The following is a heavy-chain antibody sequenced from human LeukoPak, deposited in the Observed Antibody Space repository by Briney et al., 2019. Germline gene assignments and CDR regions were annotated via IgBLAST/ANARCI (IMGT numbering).Heavy chain of an antibody. V-gene: IGHV3-23*01. D-gene: IGHD1-1*01. CDR3: ASPLAAPPQLKLLLGY. J-gene: IGHJ4*02. Sequence: SGGSLRLSCSASGFTFSSYAMSWVRQAPGKGVEWVSSISGSGDTTYHADSVKGHFTIPRDNSKNTVYLQMNSLRAEDTAVYYCASPLAAPPQLKLLLGYWGQGILVTVSS. CDR2: ISGSGDTT. CDR1: GFTFSSYA.